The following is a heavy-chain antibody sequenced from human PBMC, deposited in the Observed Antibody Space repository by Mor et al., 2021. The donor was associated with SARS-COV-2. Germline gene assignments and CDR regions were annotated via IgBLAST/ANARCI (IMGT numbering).Heavy chain of an antibody. CDR3: AREGNIVVITGGMDV. Sequence: YAQKFQGRVTITADESTSTAYMELSSLRSEDTAVYYCAREGNIVVITGGMDVWGQGTTVTVSS. D-gene: IGHD2-2*01. J-gene: IGHJ6*02. V-gene: IGHV1-69*01.